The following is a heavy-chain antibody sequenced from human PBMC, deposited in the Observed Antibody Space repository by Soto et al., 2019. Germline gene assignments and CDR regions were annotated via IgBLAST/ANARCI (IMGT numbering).Heavy chain of an antibody. J-gene: IGHJ5*02. V-gene: IGHV3-21*01. CDR2: ISSSSSYI. CDR3: ARDRTAGFDP. D-gene: IGHD6-13*01. CDR1: GFTFSSYS. Sequence: PGGSLRLSCAASGFTFSSYSMNWVRQAPGKGLECVSSISSSSSYIYYADSVKGRFTISRDNAKNSVYLQMNSLRAEDTAVYYCARDRTAGFDPWGQGALVTVSS.